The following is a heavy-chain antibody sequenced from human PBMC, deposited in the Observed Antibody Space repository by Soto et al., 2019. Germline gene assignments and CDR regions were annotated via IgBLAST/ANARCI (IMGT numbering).Heavy chain of an antibody. V-gene: IGHV3-30*04. J-gene: IGHJ3*02. CDR3: ARDTQQGGGSNDAFDI. CDR2: ISYDGSNK. D-gene: IGHD3-16*01. Sequence: GGSLRLSCAASGFTFSSYAMHWVRQAPGKGLEWVAVISYDGSNKYYADSVKGRFTISRDNSKNTLYLQMNSLRAEDTAVYYFARDTQQGGGSNDAFDIWGQGTMVTVSS. CDR1: GFTFSSYA.